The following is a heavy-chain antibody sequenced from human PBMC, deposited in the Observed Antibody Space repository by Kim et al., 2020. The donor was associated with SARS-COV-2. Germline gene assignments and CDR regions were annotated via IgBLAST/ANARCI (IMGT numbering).Heavy chain of an antibody. CDR3: AIWSQQLVPFDY. V-gene: IGHV3-7*01. D-gene: IGHD6-13*01. Sequence: YYWDSVKGRFTISRDNAKNSLYLQMNSLRAEDTAVYYCAIWSQQLVPFDYWGQGTLVTVSS. J-gene: IGHJ4*02.